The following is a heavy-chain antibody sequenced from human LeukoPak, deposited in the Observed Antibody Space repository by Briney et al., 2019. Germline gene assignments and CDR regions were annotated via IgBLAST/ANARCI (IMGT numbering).Heavy chain of an antibody. D-gene: IGHD2-8*01. CDR2: IYYSGST. CDR1: GGSISSYY. V-gene: IGHV4-59*12. CDR3: ARGPRCTNGVCYTEYFDY. Sequence: SETLSLTCTVSGGSISSYYWSWIRQSPGKGLEWIGYIYYSGSTDYNPSLKSRVTISVDTSKNQFSLKLSSATAADTAVYYCARGPRCTNGVCYTEYFDYWGQGTLVTVSS. J-gene: IGHJ4*02.